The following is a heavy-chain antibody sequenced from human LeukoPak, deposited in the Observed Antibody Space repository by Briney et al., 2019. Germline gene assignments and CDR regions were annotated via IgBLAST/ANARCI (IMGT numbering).Heavy chain of an antibody. D-gene: IGHD2-2*01. CDR2: IYYSGST. Sequence: PSETLSLTCTVSGGSISSYYWGWIRQPPGKGLEWIGYIYYSGSTNYNPSLKSRVTISVDTSKNQFSLKLSSVTAADTAVYYCARDRYCSSTSCYPHAGFDPWGQGTLVTVSS. CDR1: GGSISSYY. J-gene: IGHJ5*02. CDR3: ARDRYCSSTSCYPHAGFDP. V-gene: IGHV4-59*01.